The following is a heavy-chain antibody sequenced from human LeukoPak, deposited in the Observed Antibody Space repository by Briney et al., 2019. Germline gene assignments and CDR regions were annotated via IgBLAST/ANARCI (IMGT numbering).Heavy chain of an antibody. D-gene: IGHD3-10*01. J-gene: IGHJ6*02. CDR1: GFTFSSYA. CDR3: ATGEWFGKPYGMDV. Sequence: GGSLRLSCAASGFTFSSYAMSWVRQAPGKGLEWVSAISGSGGSTYYADSVKGRFTISRDNSKNTLYLQMNSLRAEDTAVYYSATGEWFGKPYGMDVWGQGTTVTVSS. V-gene: IGHV3-23*01. CDR2: ISGSGGST.